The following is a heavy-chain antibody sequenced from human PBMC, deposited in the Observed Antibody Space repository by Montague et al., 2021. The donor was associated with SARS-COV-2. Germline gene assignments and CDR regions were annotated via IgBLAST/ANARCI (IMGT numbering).Heavy chain of an antibody. V-gene: IGHV3-33*01. J-gene: IGHJ3*02. Sequence: SLRLSCAASGFTSSGYGMHWVRQAPGKGLEWAAVIWYDGSNKYYADSVKGRFTISRDNSKNTLYLQMNSLRAEDTAVYYCARDRYYYRSGSLDAFDIWGQGTMVTVSS. CDR3: ARDRYYYRSGSLDAFDI. D-gene: IGHD3-10*01. CDR2: IWYDGSNK. CDR1: GFTSSGYG.